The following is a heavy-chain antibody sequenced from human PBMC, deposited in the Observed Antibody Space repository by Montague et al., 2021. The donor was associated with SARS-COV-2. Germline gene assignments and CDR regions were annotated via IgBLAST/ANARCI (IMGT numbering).Heavy chain of an antibody. Sequence: SETLSLTCAVSGGSISGYYWSWIRQPPGKGLEWIGDIYHSGSTNYNPSLKSRVTISVDTSKNQFSLKLSSVTAADTAVYYCAGTYYDIWSGFSHYYCIDLWGKGTTVTVSS. J-gene: IGHJ6*03. V-gene: IGHV4-59*01. D-gene: IGHD3-3*01. CDR1: GGSISGYY. CDR3: AGTYYDIWSGFSHYYCIDL. CDR2: IYHSGST.